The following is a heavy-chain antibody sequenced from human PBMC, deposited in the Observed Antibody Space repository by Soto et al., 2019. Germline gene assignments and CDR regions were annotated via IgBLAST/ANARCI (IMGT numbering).Heavy chain of an antibody. CDR3: AILPSEIYEYDF. CDR2: ISIYYGNT. Sequence: ASVKVSCKASGYTFTDYGILWLRQAPGQGLEWMGWISIYYGNTDYSQKLQGRVTMTRDISTSTAYMALTSLRSDDTAVYYCAILPSEIYEYDFWGQGTPVTVSS. CDR1: GYTFTDYG. V-gene: IGHV1-18*01. D-gene: IGHD5-12*01. J-gene: IGHJ4*02.